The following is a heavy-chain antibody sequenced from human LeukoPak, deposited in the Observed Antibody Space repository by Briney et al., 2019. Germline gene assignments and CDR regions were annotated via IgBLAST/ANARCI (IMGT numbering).Heavy chain of an antibody. CDR2: IYSGGGT. V-gene: IGHV3-66*01. CDR3: ATSPSLGY. J-gene: IGHJ4*02. Sequence: GGSLRLSCAASGFTVSDNYMTWVRQAPGRGLEGASVIYSGGGTSYADSVKGRFSISRDNSKNTLYLQMNSLRPEDTAVYYCATSPSLGYWGQGTLVTVSS. CDR1: GFTVSDNY. D-gene: IGHD3-16*01.